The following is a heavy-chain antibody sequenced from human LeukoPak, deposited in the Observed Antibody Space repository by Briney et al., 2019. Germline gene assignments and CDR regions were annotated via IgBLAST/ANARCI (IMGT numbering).Heavy chain of an antibody. J-gene: IGHJ4*02. Sequence: PGGSLRLSCTASGFPFSTYEMHWVRHPPGKGLVWVSRISPDGTSRAYADSVQGRFIISRDYAKNTLSLQMNSLTTEDTAVYYCTRDGGLLPDNWGKGTLVTVSS. CDR3: TRDGGLLPDN. D-gene: IGHD2-21*02. CDR2: ISPDGTSR. V-gene: IGHV3-74*01. CDR1: GFPFSTYE.